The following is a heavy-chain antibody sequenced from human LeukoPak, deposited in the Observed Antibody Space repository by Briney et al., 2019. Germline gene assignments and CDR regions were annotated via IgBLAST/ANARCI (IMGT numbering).Heavy chain of an antibody. CDR2: IKQDGSEK. CDR3: ASGGPHYYDTSGYYGIDY. J-gene: IGHJ4*02. CDR1: GFTFSSYW. V-gene: IGHV3-7*02. Sequence: GGSLRLSCAASGFTFSSYWMTWVRQAPGKGLEWVANIKQDGSEKYYVDSVKGRFTISRDNAQNSLYLQMNSLRAEDTAVYYCASGGPHYYDTSGYYGIDYWGQGSLVTVSS. D-gene: IGHD3-22*01.